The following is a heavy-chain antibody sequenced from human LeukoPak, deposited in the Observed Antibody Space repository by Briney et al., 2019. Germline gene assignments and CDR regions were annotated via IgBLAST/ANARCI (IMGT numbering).Heavy chain of an antibody. J-gene: IGHJ6*02. CDR1: GFTFNTYY. V-gene: IGHV3-7*03. CDR3: ATPLCSSTRCYYYYYYYGMDV. CDR2: IKQDGSEE. Sequence: PGGSLRLSCAASGFTFNTYYMTWVRQAPGKGLEWVATIKQDGSEEYYVDSVKGRFTISRDNTKNSLYLQMNSLRAEDTAVYYCATPLCSSTRCYYYYYYYGMDVWGQGTTVTVSS. D-gene: IGHD2-2*01.